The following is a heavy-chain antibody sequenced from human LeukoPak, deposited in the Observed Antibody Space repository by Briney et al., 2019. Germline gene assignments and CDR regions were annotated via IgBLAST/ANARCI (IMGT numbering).Heavy chain of an antibody. J-gene: IGHJ4*02. CDR3: AREGYSSSSEFVY. CDR1: GFTFSIYA. CDR2: ISGSGGSA. V-gene: IGHV3-23*01. D-gene: IGHD6-6*01. Sequence: GGSLRLSCAASGFTFSIYAMSWVRQAPGEGLEWGSAISGSGGSAYYADSVKGRFTISRDNSKITLYLQMKSLRAEDTAVYYCAREGYSSSSEFVYWGQGTLVTVSS.